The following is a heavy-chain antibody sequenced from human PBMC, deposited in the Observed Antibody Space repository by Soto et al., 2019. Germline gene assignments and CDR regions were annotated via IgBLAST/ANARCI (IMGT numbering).Heavy chain of an antibody. CDR1: GFTFSSYA. V-gene: IGHV3-30-3*01. Sequence: GGLLRLSCTASGFTFSSYAMHLVRQAPGQGLEWVAVISYDGSNKYYADSVKGRFTISRDNSKNTLYLQMNSLRADDTAVYYCGRDRGSLVRVWLLRPFDSGGQETRFTVS. J-gene: IGHJ4*02. CDR3: GRDRGSLVRVWLLRPFDS. D-gene: IGHD3-22*01. CDR2: ISYDGSNK.